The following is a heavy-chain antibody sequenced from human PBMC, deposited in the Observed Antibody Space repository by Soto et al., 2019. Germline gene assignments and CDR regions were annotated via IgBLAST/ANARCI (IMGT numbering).Heavy chain of an antibody. CDR3: DGIRDVRSVSAFLLNRSSDL. D-gene: IGHD3-10*02. Sequence: PGKGLEWIGYIYYSGSTYYNPSLKSRVTISVDTSKNQFSLKLSSLTAADSALQAEDGIRDVRSVSAFLLNRSSDL. V-gene: IGHV4-30-4*01. J-gene: IGHJ2*01. CDR2: IYYSGST.